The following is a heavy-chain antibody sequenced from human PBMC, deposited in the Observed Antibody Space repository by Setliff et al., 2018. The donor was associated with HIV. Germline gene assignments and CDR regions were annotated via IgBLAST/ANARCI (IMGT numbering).Heavy chain of an antibody. Sequence: GGSLRLSCAASGFTFSGSAMHWVRQASGKGREWVGRIRSKANSYATAYAASVKGRFTISRDDSKNTAYLQMNSLKTEDTALYYCARHRFDFGYYYYYMDVWGKGTTVTVSS. CDR3: ARHRFDFGYYYYYMDV. CDR1: GFTFSGSA. J-gene: IGHJ6*03. V-gene: IGHV3-73*01. D-gene: IGHD5-12*01. CDR2: IRSKANSYAT.